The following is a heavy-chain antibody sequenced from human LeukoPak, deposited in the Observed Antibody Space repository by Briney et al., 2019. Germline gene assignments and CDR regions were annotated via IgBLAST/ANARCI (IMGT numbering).Heavy chain of an antibody. CDR3: ARLGKGFERVDHDFWSGYYIGY. Sequence: KPGGSLRLSCAASGFTFSSYSMNWVRQAPGKGLEWVSSISSSSSYIYYADSVKGRSTISRDNAKNSLYLQMNSLRAEDTAVYYCARLGKGFERVDHDFWSGYYIGYWGQGTLVTVSS. J-gene: IGHJ4*02. CDR1: GFTFSSYS. CDR2: ISSSSSYI. V-gene: IGHV3-21*01. D-gene: IGHD3-3*01.